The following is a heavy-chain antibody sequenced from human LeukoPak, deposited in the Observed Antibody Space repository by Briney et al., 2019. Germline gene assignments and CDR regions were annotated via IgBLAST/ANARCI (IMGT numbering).Heavy chain of an antibody. CDR3: ARTRYDAFDI. V-gene: IGHV3-53*01. Sequence: GSLRLSCAASGFTVSSNYMSWVRQAPGKGLEWVSIIYSGGSTYYADSVKGRFTISRDNSKNTLYLQMNSLRAEDTAVYYCARTRYDAFDIWGQGTMVTVSS. CDR1: GFTVSSNY. D-gene: IGHD4-17*01. J-gene: IGHJ3*02. CDR2: IYSGGST.